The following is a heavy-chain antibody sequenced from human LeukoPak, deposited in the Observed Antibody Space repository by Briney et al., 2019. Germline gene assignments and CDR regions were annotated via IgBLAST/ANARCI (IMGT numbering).Heavy chain of an antibody. V-gene: IGHV4-34*01. CDR2: INHLGST. Sequence: ASETLSLTCGVYGGSFSGYYYNRIRQSPGKGLEWIAEINHLGSTNYNPSLKSRVAISIDTSKSQFSLRLYSVTAADTAVYYCARGGYNIDWMKDATDYWGQGTLVTVSS. CDR3: ARGGYNIDWMKDATDY. CDR1: GGSFSGYY. D-gene: IGHD3-9*01. J-gene: IGHJ4*02.